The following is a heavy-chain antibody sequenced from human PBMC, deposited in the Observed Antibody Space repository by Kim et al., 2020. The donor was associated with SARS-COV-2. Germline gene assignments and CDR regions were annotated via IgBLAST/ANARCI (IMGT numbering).Heavy chain of an antibody. CDR2: ISSSSSTI. J-gene: IGHJ6*02. V-gene: IGHV3-48*02. CDR1: GFTFSSYS. D-gene: IGHD6-13*01. CDR3: AIDRGGSSWYGPYYYGMDV. Sequence: GGSLRLSCAASGFTFSSYSMNWVRQAPGKGLECVSYISSSSSTIYYADSVKGRFTISRDNAKNSLYLQMNSLRDEDTAVYYCAIDRGGSSWYGPYYYGMDVWGRGTPVTVSS.